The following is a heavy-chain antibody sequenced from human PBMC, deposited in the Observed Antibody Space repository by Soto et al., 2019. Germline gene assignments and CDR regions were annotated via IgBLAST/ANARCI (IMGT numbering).Heavy chain of an antibody. V-gene: IGHV1-58*01. D-gene: IGHD3-22*01. CDR2: IVVGSGNT. Sequence: SVKVSCKASGFTFTSSAVQWVRQARGQRLEWIGWIVVGSGNTNYAQKFQERVTITRDMSTSTAYMELSSLRSEDTAVYYCAAPDYYDSSGYYQNWFDPWGQGTLVTVS. CDR3: AAPDYYDSSGYYQNWFDP. CDR1: GFTFTSSA. J-gene: IGHJ5*02.